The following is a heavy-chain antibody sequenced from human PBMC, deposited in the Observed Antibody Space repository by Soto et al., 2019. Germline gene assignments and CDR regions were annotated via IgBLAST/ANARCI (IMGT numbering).Heavy chain of an antibody. D-gene: IGHD3-3*02. CDR2: IYYSGST. CDR3: ASPKIAFYNWFDP. J-gene: IGHJ5*02. V-gene: IGHV4-39*01. Sequence: QLQLQESGPGLVKPSETLSLTCTVSGGSISSSSYYWGWIRQPPGKGLEWIGSIYYSGSTYYNPSLKSRFTISVDTSKNHFSLKLSSVTAADTAVYYCASPKIAFYNWFDPWGQGTLVTVSS. CDR1: GGSISSSSYY.